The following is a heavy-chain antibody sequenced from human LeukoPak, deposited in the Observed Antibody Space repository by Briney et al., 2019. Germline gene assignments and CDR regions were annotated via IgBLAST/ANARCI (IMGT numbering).Heavy chain of an antibody. CDR1: GGSISSYY. CDR2: IYYSGST. V-gene: IGHV4-59*08. Sequence: SETLSLTCTVSGGSISSYYWSWIRQPPGKGLEWIGYIYYSGSTNYNPSLKSRVTISVDTSKNQFSLKLSSVTAAYTAVYYCARLDGYNSAFDYWGQGTLVTVSS. J-gene: IGHJ4*02. CDR3: ARLDGYNSAFDY. D-gene: IGHD5-24*01.